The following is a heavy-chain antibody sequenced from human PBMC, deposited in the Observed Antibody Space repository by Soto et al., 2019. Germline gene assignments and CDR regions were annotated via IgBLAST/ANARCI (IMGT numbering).Heavy chain of an antibody. Sequence: GGSLRLSCAASGFTFSSYAMHWVRQAPGKGLEWVAVISYDGSNKYYADSVKGRFTISRDNSKNTLYLQMNSLRAEDTAVYYCARWGWIFGADYYGMDVWGQGTTVTVSS. CDR2: ISYDGSNK. D-gene: IGHD3-3*01. CDR3: ARWGWIFGADYYGMDV. CDR1: GFTFSSYA. J-gene: IGHJ6*02. V-gene: IGHV3-30-3*01.